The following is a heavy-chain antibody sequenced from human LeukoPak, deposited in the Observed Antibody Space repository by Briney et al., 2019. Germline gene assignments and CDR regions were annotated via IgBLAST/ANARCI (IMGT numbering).Heavy chain of an antibody. V-gene: IGHV1-2*02. CDR2: LNPESGDT. CDR1: GYTFTEYY. CDR3: ARGPRRAFDY. Sequence: GASVKVSCKASGYTFTEYYVHWVRQAPGQGLEYMGRLNPESGDTKYAQESEGRVTFSRDTSTNTVYLEVNNVTSDDTAFYYCARGPRRAFDYWGQGTLVTVSS. J-gene: IGHJ4*02.